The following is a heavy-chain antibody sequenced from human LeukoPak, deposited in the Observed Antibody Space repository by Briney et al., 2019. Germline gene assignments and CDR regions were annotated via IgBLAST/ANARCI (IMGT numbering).Heavy chain of an antibody. D-gene: IGHD6-13*01. CDR1: GYSISSSNW. Sequence: SDTLSLTCAVSGYSISSSNWWGWIRQPPGKGLEWIGSIYHSGSTYYNPSLKSRVTISVDTSKNQFSLKLSSVTAADTAVYYCARSIVAAGTFDYWGQGTLVTVSS. J-gene: IGHJ4*02. CDR2: IYHSGST. CDR3: ARSIVAAGTFDY. V-gene: IGHV4-28*01.